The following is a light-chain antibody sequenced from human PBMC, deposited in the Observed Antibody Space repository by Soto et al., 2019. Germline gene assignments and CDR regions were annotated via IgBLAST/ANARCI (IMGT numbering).Light chain of an antibody. V-gene: IGLV2-14*01. CDR1: GSDVGGYKY. CDR2: DVS. Sequence: QSVLTQPASVSGSPGQSITISCTGTGSDVGGYKYVSWYQQLPGKAPKLMIYDVSYRPSGVSDRFSGSKSGNTASLIISGLQAEVEADYYCSSYASISPFVFGTGTKVTVL. CDR3: SSYASISPFV. J-gene: IGLJ1*01.